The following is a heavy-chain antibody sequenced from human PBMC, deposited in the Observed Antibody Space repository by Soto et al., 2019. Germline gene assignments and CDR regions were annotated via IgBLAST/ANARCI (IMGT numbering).Heavy chain of an antibody. V-gene: IGHV4-4*02. Sequence: KTSETLSLTCAVSGGSISSSNWWSWVRQPPGKGLEWIGEIYHSGSTNYNPSLKSRVTISVDKSKNQFSLKLSSVTAADTAVYYCASGKSQQLVSFYKRNGMDVWGQGTTVTVSS. D-gene: IGHD6-13*01. CDR3: ASGKSQQLVSFYKRNGMDV. CDR1: GGSISSSNW. CDR2: IYHSGST. J-gene: IGHJ6*02.